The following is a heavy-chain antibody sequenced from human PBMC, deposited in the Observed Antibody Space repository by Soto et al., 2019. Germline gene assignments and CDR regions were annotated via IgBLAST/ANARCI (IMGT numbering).Heavy chain of an antibody. V-gene: IGHV3-30*18. CDR3: VKGDLDTAVVNSPDAFDF. Sequence: QVKLVESGGGVVQPGRSLRLSCEASGFIFNDYGMHWVRQAPGKGLDWVAVISYDGNNKYYAQSVKGRFTISRDNSKNTLFLHMDSLRREDTAVYHCVKGDLDTAVVNSPDAFDFWGQGTMVTVS. J-gene: IGHJ3*01. D-gene: IGHD5-18*01. CDR2: ISYDGNNK. CDR1: GFIFNDYG.